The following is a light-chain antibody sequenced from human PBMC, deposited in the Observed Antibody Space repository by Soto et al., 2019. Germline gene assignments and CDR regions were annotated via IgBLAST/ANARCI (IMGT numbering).Light chain of an antibody. V-gene: IGLV1-47*02. CDR3: ASWSSSLSAH. CDR2: CND. Sequence: QSVLTQPPSASGSPGQTITLSCTGSSPNIGGNYVYWYQQLPATAPKLLTSCNDQQPPGVPDRFSVSKSGTSASLTISGLRSEDEADYYCASWSSSLSAHFGTGTKLTVL. J-gene: IGLJ1*01. CDR1: SPNIGGNY.